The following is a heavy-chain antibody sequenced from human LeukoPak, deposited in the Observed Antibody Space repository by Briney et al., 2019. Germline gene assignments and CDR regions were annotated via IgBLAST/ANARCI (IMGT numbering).Heavy chain of an antibody. J-gene: IGHJ4*02. CDR2: INGSGGST. Sequence: GGSLRLSCAASGFTFSSYAMSWVRQAPGKGLEGVSDINGSGGSTYYADSVKGRFTISRDNSKNTLYLQMNSLRAEDTAVYYCARRAGAYSHPYDYWGQGTLVTVSS. CDR1: GFTFSSYA. D-gene: IGHD4/OR15-4a*01. V-gene: IGHV3-23*01. CDR3: ARRAGAYSHPYDY.